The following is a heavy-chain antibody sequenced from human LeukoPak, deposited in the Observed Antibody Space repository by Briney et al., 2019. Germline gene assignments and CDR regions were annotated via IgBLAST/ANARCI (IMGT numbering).Heavy chain of an antibody. CDR3: ARGVEPLAANTLAY. Sequence: GGSLRLSCAASGFTVITNDMTWDRQAPGKGLEWVSVLCSDGNTKYADSVQGRFTISRDNSKNTLYLEMNSLSPDDTAVYYCARGVEPLAANTLAYWGQGTLVTVSS. CDR1: GFTVITND. V-gene: IGHV3-53*01. J-gene: IGHJ4*02. D-gene: IGHD1-14*01. CDR2: LCSDGNT.